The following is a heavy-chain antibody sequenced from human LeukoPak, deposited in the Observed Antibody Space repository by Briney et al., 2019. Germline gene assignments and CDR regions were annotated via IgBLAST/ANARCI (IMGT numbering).Heavy chain of an antibody. CDR2: IKTKTDGGTT. J-gene: IGHJ4*02. Sequence: SGGSLRLSCAASGFTFSSYGMHWVRQAPGKGLEWVGRIKTKTDGGTTDYAAPVKGRFTISRDDSKNTLYLQMNSLKTEDTAVYYCSTDGRRMTPSSYWGQGTLVTVSS. CDR3: STDGRRMTPSSY. D-gene: IGHD2-15*01. CDR1: GFTFSSYG. V-gene: IGHV3-15*01.